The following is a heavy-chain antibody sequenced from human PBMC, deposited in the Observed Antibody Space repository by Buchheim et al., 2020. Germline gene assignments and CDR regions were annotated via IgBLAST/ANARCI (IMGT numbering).Heavy chain of an antibody. CDR2: IYYSGST. V-gene: IGHV4-39*02. CDR1: GGSISSSSYY. CDR3: ARDPKGYIVVVPAGRTGFDP. Sequence: QLQLQESGPGLVKPSETLSLTCTVSGGSISSSSYYWGWIRQPPGKGLEWIGSIYYSGSTYYNPSLKSRVTISVDTSKNQFSLKLSSVTAANTTVYYWARDPKGYIVVVPAGRTGFDPWGQGTL. D-gene: IGHD2-2*01. J-gene: IGHJ5*02.